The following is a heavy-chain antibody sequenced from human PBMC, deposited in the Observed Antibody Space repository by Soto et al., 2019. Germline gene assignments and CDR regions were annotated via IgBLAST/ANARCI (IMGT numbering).Heavy chain of an antibody. CDR3: AKDERFWSGYYTLDDFDI. Sequence: GGSLRLACAASGFTFSSYAMSWVRQAPGKGLEWVSAISGSGGSTYYADSVKGRFTISRDNSKNTLYLQMNSLRAEDTAVYYCAKDERFWSGYYTLDDFDIWGQGTMVTVSS. J-gene: IGHJ3*02. D-gene: IGHD3-3*01. CDR1: GFTFSSYA. V-gene: IGHV3-23*01. CDR2: ISGSGGST.